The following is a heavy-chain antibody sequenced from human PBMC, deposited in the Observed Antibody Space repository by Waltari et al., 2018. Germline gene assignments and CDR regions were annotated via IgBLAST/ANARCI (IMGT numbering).Heavy chain of an antibody. D-gene: IGHD3-16*01. CDR2: INHSGST. CDR3: ARGGGVGSFDY. V-gene: IGHV4-34*01. J-gene: IGHJ4*02. CDR1: GGCFGGYY. Sequence: QVQLQQWGAGLLKPSETLSLTCAGNGGCFGGYYWSRIRQPPGKGLEWIGEINHSGSTNHNPSLKSRVTISVDTSKNQFSLKLSSVTAADTAVYYCARGGGVGSFDYWGQGTLVTVSS.